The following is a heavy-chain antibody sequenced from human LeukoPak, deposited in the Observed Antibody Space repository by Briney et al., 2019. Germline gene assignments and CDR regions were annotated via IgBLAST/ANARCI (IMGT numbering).Heavy chain of an antibody. Sequence: PSETLSLTCSVSGGSISGSSYFWGWIRQPPGRGLEWIGNVYYSESTYYNPSLKSRVTISVETSKNQFSLKLSSVTAADTAVYYCARTADIVVVPAAIDYAFDIWGQGTMVTVSS. CDR1: GGSISGSSYF. CDR3: ARTADIVVVPAAIDYAFDI. CDR2: VYYSEST. V-gene: IGHV4-39*01. D-gene: IGHD2-2*01. J-gene: IGHJ3*02.